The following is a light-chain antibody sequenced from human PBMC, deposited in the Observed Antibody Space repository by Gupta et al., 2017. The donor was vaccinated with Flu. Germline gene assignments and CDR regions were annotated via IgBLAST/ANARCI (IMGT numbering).Light chain of an antibody. CDR3: QSYDNSLSGSKV. CDR1: TSNIGAGYD. CDR2: GNN. J-gene: IGLJ3*02. V-gene: IGLV1-40*01. Sequence: QFVLTQPPSVSGAPGQRVTISCTGRTSNIGAGYDVHWYQQVPGRPPNRLIFGNNNRPSGGADRFSGSKSGTSASLAIAGLQAEEEADYYCQSYDNSLSGSKVFGGGTKLTVL.